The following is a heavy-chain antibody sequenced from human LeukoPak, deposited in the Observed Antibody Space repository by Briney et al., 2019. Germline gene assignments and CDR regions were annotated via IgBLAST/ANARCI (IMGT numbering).Heavy chain of an antibody. CDR3: AREPIDIPAHFDY. D-gene: IGHD2-2*02. V-gene: IGHV1-69*13. CDR2: IIPIFGTA. CDR1: GGTFSSYA. Sequence: SVKVSCKASGGTFSSYAISWVRQAPGQGLEWMGGIIPIFGTANYAQKFQGRVTIPADESTSTAYMELSSLRSEDTAVYYCAREPIDIPAHFDYWGQGTLVTVSS. J-gene: IGHJ4*02.